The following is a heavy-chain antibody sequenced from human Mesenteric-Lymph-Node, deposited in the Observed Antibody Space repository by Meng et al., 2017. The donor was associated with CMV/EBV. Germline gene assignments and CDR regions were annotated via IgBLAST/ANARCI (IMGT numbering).Heavy chain of an antibody. V-gene: IGHV3-30*02. CDR3: ARDSYDMGYYFDF. CDR2: IRYDATNK. Sequence: GESLKISCAASGFTFSTSGIHWVRQAPGKGLEWVAFIRYDATNKFYADSVKGRFTISRDNSKNTLFLQMNSLRAEDTATYYCARDSYDMGYYFDFWGRGTLVTVSS. D-gene: IGHD3-16*01. CDR1: GFTFSTSG. J-gene: IGHJ4*02.